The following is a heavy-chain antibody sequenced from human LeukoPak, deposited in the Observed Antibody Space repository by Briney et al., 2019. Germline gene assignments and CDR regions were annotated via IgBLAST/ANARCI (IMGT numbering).Heavy chain of an antibody. CDR3: ARERVVGATEGCGAFDI. CDR1: GGTFSIYA. D-gene: IGHD1-26*01. CDR2: IIPIFGTA. Sequence: SVKVSCTASGGTFSIYAISWVRQAPGQGLEWMGGIIPIFGTANYAQKFQGRVTITTDESTSTAYMELSSLRSDDTAVYYCARERVVGATEGCGAFDIWGQGTMVTVSS. V-gene: IGHV1-69*05. J-gene: IGHJ3*02.